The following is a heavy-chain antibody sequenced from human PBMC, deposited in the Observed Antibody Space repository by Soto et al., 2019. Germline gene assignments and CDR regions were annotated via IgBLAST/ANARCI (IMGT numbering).Heavy chain of an antibody. CDR2: IYYSGST. D-gene: IGHD2-2*02. CDR1: GGSVSSNSYS. Sequence: PSETLSLTCTVSGGSVSSNSYSWGWIRQPPGKGLEWIGNIYYSGSTYYNPSLKSRVTISVDTSKNQSSLKLSSVTAADTAVDYCARAYPVVSDVWGQGTTVTVSS. CDR3: ARAYPVVSDV. V-gene: IGHV4-30-4*08. J-gene: IGHJ6*02.